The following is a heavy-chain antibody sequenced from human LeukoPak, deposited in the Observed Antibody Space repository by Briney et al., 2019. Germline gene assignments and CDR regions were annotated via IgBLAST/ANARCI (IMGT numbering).Heavy chain of an antibody. CDR3: ARGRQPLGYYYYMDV. CDR2: IYYSGST. D-gene: IGHD5-18*01. V-gene: IGHV4-59*06. CDR1: GGSISTYY. Sequence: SETLSLTCTVSGGSISTYYWSWIRQHPGKGLEWIGYIYYSGSTYYNPSLKSRVTISVDTSKNQFSLKLSSVTAADTAVYYCARGRQPLGYYYYMDVWGKGTTVTVSS. J-gene: IGHJ6*03.